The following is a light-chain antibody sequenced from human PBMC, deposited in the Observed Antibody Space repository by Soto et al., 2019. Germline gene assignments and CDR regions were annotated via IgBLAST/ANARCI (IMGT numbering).Light chain of an antibody. J-gene: IGKJ3*01. V-gene: IGKV3-11*01. CDR1: QSVSNY. CDR2: DAS. Sequence: EIVLTQSPATLSLSPGERATLSCRASQSVSNYLAWYQQKPGQAPRLLIYDASTRATGIPARFSGSGSGTVFTLPISSLEPQDFAFYYCQQCSSSPPFTFGPGTKVDIK. CDR3: QQCSSSPPFT.